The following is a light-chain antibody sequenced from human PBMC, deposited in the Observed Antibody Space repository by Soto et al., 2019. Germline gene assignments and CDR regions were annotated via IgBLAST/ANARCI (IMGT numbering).Light chain of an antibody. CDR2: DVS. V-gene: IGLV2-14*01. CDR3: SSYTSSRGYV. CDR1: SSDVGGYNY. J-gene: IGLJ1*01. Sequence: QSVLTQPASVFGSPGQSITISCTGTSSDVGGYNYVSWYQQHPGKAPKLMIYDVSNRPSGVSNRFSGSKSGNTASLTISGLQAEDEADYYCSSYTSSRGYVFGTGTKVTVL.